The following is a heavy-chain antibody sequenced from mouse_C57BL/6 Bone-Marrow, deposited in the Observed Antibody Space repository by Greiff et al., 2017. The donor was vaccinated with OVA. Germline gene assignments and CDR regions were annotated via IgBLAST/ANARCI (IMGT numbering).Heavy chain of an antibody. CDR2: ISSGSRTI. V-gene: IGHV5-17*01. CDR1: GFTFSDYG. CDR3: AMPVGYDGVAF. Sequence: EVMLVESGGGLVKPGGSLKLSCEASGFTFSDYGMHWVRQAPEKGLEWVAYISSGSRTIYYAGTVKGRCTISRDNAKNTLFLKMTSVKFEDTAMYDCAMPVGYDGVAFWGEGTLVTVSA. D-gene: IGHD2-2*01. J-gene: IGHJ3*01.